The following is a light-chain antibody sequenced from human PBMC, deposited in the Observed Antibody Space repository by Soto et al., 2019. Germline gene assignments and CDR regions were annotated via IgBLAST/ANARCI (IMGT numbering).Light chain of an antibody. CDR3: QHFYTTPLT. J-gene: IGKJ4*01. Sequence: DIVMTQSPDSLAVSLGERATINCKTSQSVFFSSNNKNYLAWYQQKPGQPPKLLISWASTRESGVPDRFSGSGSGTDFTLAIISLQAEDVAVYYCQHFYTTPLTFGGGTQVEIK. V-gene: IGKV4-1*01. CDR2: WAS. CDR1: QSVFFSSNNKNY.